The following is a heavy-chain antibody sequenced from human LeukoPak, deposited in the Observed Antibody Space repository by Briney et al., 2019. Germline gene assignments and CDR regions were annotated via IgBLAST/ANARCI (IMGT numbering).Heavy chain of an antibody. CDR3: ARDNYDSALDY. Sequence: PGGSLRLSCAGSGFTFSSYAMTWVRQAPGTGLEWVSSISRSDGTTYYADSVKGRSTISRDNSKNTLYLQMNSLRAEDTAVYYCARDNYDSALDYWGQGTLVTVSS. V-gene: IGHV3-23*01. CDR2: ISRSDGTT. CDR1: GFTFSSYA. D-gene: IGHD3-22*01. J-gene: IGHJ4*02.